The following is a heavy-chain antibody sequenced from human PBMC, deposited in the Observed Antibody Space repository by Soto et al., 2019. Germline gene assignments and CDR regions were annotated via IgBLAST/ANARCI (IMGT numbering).Heavy chain of an antibody. V-gene: IGHV3-74*01. CDR3: ARERDHYYYGMDV. CDR2: INRDGSST. CDR1: GFTFSSYC. Sequence: EVQLVESGEGLVQPGGSVTLSGAASGFTFSSYCMHWVRQAPGKGLVWVSRINRDGSSTSYADSVKGRFTISRDNAKNTLYLQMNSLRAEDTAVYYCARERDHYYYGMDVWGQGTTVTVSS. J-gene: IGHJ6*02.